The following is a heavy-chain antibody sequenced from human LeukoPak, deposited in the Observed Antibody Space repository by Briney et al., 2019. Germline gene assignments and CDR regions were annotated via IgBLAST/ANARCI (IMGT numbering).Heavy chain of an antibody. Sequence: PSETLPLTCAVYGGSFSGYYWSWIRQPPGKGLEWIGEINHSGSTNYNPSLKSRVTISVDTSKNQFSLKLSSVTAADTAVYYCARGRIVLVVYAMEFDYWGQGTLVTVSS. D-gene: IGHD2-8*02. CDR2: INHSGST. V-gene: IGHV4-34*01. CDR3: ARGRIVLVVYAMEFDY. J-gene: IGHJ4*02. CDR1: GGSFSGYY.